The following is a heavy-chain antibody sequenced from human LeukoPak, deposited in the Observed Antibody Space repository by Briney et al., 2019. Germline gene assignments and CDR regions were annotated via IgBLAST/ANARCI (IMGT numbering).Heavy chain of an antibody. D-gene: IGHD6-13*01. Sequence: GGSLRLSCAASGFTVSSNYMSWVRQAPRKGLEWVSVIYSGGSTYYADSVKGRFTISRDNYKNTLYLQLRSLRAEDTAVYYCARTRTSSWYDFFDIWGQGTIVTVS. V-gene: IGHV3-53*01. CDR3: ARTRTSSWYDFFDI. J-gene: IGHJ3*02. CDR2: IYSGGST. CDR1: GFTVSSNY.